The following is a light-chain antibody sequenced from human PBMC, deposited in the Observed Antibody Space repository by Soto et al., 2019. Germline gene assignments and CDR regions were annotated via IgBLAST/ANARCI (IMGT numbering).Light chain of an antibody. CDR1: QEISTY. J-gene: IGKJ2*01. CDR3: QQYYTFPYT. Sequence: AVRMTQSPSSVSASTGDRVTISCRASQEISTYLAWYQQKPGKAPKLLMYGASSLHSGVPSRFSGSGSGTDFTLTIDCLQSDDFANYFRQQYYTFPYTFGQGTALEI. CDR2: GAS. V-gene: IGKV1-8*01.